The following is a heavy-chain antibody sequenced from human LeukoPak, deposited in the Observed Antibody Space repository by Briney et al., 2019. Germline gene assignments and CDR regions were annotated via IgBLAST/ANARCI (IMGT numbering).Heavy chain of an antibody. CDR1: GYTFTDYY. Sequence: ASVKVSCKASGYTFTDYYMHWVRQAPGQGLEWMGWINPNSGGTNYAQKFQGWVTMTRDTSISTAYMELSRLRSDDTAVYYCARGVITAMADSAYYYYGMDVWGQGTTVTVSS. CDR2: INPNSGGT. D-gene: IGHD5-18*01. V-gene: IGHV1-2*04. J-gene: IGHJ6*02. CDR3: ARGVITAMADSAYYYYGMDV.